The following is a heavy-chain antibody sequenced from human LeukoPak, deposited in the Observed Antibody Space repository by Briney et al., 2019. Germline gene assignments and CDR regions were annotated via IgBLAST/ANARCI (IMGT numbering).Heavy chain of an antibody. D-gene: IGHD3-3*01. CDR3: ARDSIRGVRLLDY. CDR2: ISPDSGGT. Sequence: ASVKVSCKASGYTFTGYYIHWVRQAPGQGREWMGWISPDSGGTNYAQKFQGRVTVTGASSINTVYMELSGLRSDDTAVYYCARDSIRGVRLLDYWGQGTLVTVSS. CDR1: GYTFTGYY. V-gene: IGHV1-2*02. J-gene: IGHJ4*02.